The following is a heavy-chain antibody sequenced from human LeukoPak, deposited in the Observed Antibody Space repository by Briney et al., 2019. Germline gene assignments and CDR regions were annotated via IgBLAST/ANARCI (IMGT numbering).Heavy chain of an antibody. J-gene: IGHJ6*02. V-gene: IGHV4-59*08. CDR2: IYYCGST. CDR3: ARQLGYCTNGVCPYYYYGMDV. Sequence: SETLSLTRTVSGGSISSYYWSWIRQPPGKGLEGSGYIYYCGSTNYNPSLKSRVTISVDTSKNQFSLKLSSVTAADTAVYYCARQLGYCTNGVCPYYYYGMDVWGQGTTVTVSS. D-gene: IGHD2-8*01. CDR1: GGSISSYY.